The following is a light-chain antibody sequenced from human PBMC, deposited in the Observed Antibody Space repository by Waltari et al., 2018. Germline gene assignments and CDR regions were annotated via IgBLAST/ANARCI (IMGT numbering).Light chain of an antibody. V-gene: IGKV1-16*02. CDR2: AAS. CDR1: QAISTF. CDR3: QQYSTFPPT. J-gene: IGKJ4*01. Sequence: DIQMTQSPSSLSPSVGDRVILTCRASQAISTFLAWFQLKPGKAPKSLIYAASTLQTGVSSNFSGSGAGTDCTLTISSLQSGDGATYYCQQYSTFPPTFGGGTRVEI.